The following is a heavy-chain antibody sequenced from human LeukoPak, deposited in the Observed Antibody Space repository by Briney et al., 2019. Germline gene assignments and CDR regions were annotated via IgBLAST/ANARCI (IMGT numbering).Heavy chain of an antibody. D-gene: IGHD1-1*01. J-gene: IGHJ4*02. Sequence: PGGALRLSCAASGFTFSYFYMNWSRQAPGKVPERLSYMNSDGGKIYYADSVKGRFTVSRANAENLMYLKMNNTTPDDSAVYPRARSPPPAYNHIDYWGQGALVTVSS. CDR3: ARSPPPAYNHIDY. V-gene: IGHV3-11*01. CDR2: MNSDGGKI. CDR1: GFTFSYFY.